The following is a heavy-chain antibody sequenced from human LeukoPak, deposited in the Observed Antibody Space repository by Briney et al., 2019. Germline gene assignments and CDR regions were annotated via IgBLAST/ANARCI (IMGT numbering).Heavy chain of an antibody. D-gene: IGHD3-10*01. J-gene: IGHJ4*02. CDR2: ISAYNGNT. CDR3: ARDPRPFSGSGSVDY. Sequence: ASVKVSCKASGYTFTSYGISWVRQAPGQGLEWMGWISAYNGNTNYAQKLQGRVTMTTDTSTSTAYMELRSLRSDDTAVYYCARDPRPFSGSGSVDYWGQGTLVTVFS. CDR1: GYTFTSYG. V-gene: IGHV1-18*01.